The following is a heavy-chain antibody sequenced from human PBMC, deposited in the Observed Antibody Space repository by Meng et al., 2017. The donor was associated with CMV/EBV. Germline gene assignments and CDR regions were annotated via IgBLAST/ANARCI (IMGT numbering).Heavy chain of an antibody. D-gene: IGHD7-27*01. CDR3: ARGPLGVASHFDY. V-gene: IGHV1-2*02. CDR1: GYTFTGYY. Sequence: ASVKVSCKASGYTFTGYYMHWVRQAPGQGLEWMGWINPNSGGTNYAQKFQGRVTMTRDTSISTAYMELSRPRSDDTAVYYCARGPLGVASHFDYWGQGTLVTVSS. CDR2: INPNSGGT. J-gene: IGHJ4*02.